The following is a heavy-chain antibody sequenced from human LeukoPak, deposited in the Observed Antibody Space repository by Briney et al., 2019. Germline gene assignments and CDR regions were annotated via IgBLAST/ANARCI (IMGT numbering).Heavy chain of an antibody. CDR1: GYSFTNYW. D-gene: IGHD3-10*01. J-gene: IGHJ4*02. CDR2: IDPSDSYT. V-gene: IGHV5-10-1*01. CDR3: ATVSSMVRGVPFDY. Sequence: PGESLRISCKGSGYSFTNYWINWVRQMPGKGLEWMGRIDPSDSYTNYSPSFQGHVTISADKSISTAYLQWSSLTASDTAMYYCATVSSMVRGVPFDYWGQGTLVTVSS.